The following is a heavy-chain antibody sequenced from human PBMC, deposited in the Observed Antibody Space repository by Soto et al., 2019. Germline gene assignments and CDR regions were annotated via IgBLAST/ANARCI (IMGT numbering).Heavy chain of an antibody. J-gene: IGHJ5*02. CDR1: GGTFSSYA. D-gene: IGHD3-22*01. V-gene: IGHV1-69*13. Sequence: SVKVSCKASGGTFSSYAISWVRQAPGQGLEWMGGIIPIFGTANYAQKFQGRVTITADESTSTAYMELSSLRSEDTAVYYCAIETYYYDSSGYRGWFDPWGQGTLVTVSS. CDR3: AIETYYYDSSGYRGWFDP. CDR2: IIPIFGTA.